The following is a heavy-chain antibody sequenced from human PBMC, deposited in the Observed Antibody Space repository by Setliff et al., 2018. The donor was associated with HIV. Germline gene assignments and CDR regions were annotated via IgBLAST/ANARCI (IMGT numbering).Heavy chain of an antibody. Sequence: ASVKVSCKASGYLFTGYYMHWVRQAPGQGLEWMGWINVNSGGTKYAQKCQGRVTMTRNTSISTAYMELSSLRSEDTAVYYCARGRTYDSSGYIGNWFDPWGQGTLVTVSS. V-gene: IGHV1-2*02. CDR3: ARGRTYDSSGYIGNWFDP. D-gene: IGHD3-22*01. CDR2: INVNSGGT. CDR1: GYLFTGYY. J-gene: IGHJ5*02.